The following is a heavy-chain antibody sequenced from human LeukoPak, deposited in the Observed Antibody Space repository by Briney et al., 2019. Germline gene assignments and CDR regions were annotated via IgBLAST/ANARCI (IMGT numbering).Heavy chain of an antibody. J-gene: IGHJ4*02. Sequence: PSETLSLTCAVSGGSISSGGYSWSWIRQPPGKGLEWIGYIYHSGSTYYNPSLKSRVTISVDRSKNQFSLKLSSVTAADTAVYYCARGTPTYYYDSSGYFRVLERSRQYYFDYWGQGTLVTVSS. CDR2: IYHSGST. CDR1: GGSISSGGYS. D-gene: IGHD3-22*01. CDR3: ARGTPTYYYDSSGYFRVLERSRQYYFDY. V-gene: IGHV4-30-2*01.